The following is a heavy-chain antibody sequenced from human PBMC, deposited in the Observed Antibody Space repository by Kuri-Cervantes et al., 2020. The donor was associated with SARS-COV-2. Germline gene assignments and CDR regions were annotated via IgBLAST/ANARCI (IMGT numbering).Heavy chain of an antibody. CDR3: ARSTWGSGHYYGMDV. Sequence: GESLKISCAASGFTFSSYAMHWVRQAPGKGLEWVAVISYDGSNKYYADSVKGRFTISRDNSKNTLYLQMNSLRAEDTAAYYCARSTWGSGHYYGMDVWGQGTTVTVSS. D-gene: IGHD7-27*01. CDR2: ISYDGSNK. J-gene: IGHJ6*02. CDR1: GFTFSSYA. V-gene: IGHV3-30-3*01.